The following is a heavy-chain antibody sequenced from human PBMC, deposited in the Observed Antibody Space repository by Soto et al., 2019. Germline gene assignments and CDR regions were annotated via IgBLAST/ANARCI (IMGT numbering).Heavy chain of an antibody. CDR3: SLLRDQHYYYMDV. CDR2: ISSSSSTI. CDR1: GFTFSSYS. D-gene: IGHD2-15*01. V-gene: IGHV3-48*01. J-gene: IGHJ6*03. Sequence: GGSLRLSCAASGFTFSSYSMNWVRQAPGKGLEWVSYISSSSSTIYYADSVKGRFTISRDNAKNSLYLQMNSLRAEDTAVYYCSLLRDQHYYYMDVWGKGTTVTVSS.